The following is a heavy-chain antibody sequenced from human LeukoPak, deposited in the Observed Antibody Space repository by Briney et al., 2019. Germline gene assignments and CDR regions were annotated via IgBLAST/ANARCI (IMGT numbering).Heavy chain of an antibody. D-gene: IGHD3-10*01. CDR1: GFSFSKYW. V-gene: IGHV3-7*01. Sequence: GGSLRLSCLASGFSFSKYWMTWARQSPGKGLEWLANIGQDGSEQKYVDSVKGRFTISRDNAKNSLYLQMNRLRVEDTAVYYCATPKQEGKGRWYHDLRGRGTMVTVSP. J-gene: IGHJ2*01. CDR2: IGQDGSEQ. CDR3: ATPKQEGKGRWYHDL.